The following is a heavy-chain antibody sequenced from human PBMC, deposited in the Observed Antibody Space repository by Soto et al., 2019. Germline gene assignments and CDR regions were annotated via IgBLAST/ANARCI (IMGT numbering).Heavy chain of an antibody. J-gene: IGHJ4*02. CDR3: AKISGYDYPPDDY. Sequence: GGSLRLSCAASGFTFDDYAMHWVRQAPGKGLEWVSGISWNSGSIGYADSVKGRFTISRDNAKNSLYLQMNSLRAEDTALYYCAKISGYDYPPDDYWGQGTLVTVSS. CDR2: ISWNSGSI. V-gene: IGHV3-9*01. CDR1: GFTFDDYA. D-gene: IGHD5-12*01.